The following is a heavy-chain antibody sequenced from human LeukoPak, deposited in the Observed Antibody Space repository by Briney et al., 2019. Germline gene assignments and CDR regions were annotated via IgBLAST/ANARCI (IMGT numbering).Heavy chain of an antibody. CDR1: GGSISRYY. CDR2: INHSGST. J-gene: IGHJ4*02. Sequence: PSETLSLTCTVSGGSISRYYWSWIRQPPGKGLEWIGEINHSGSTNYNPSLKSRVTISVDTSKNQFSLKLSSVTAADTAVYYCARSGIAAAGTIDYWGQGTLVTVSS. D-gene: IGHD6-13*01. CDR3: ARSGIAAAGTIDY. V-gene: IGHV4-34*01.